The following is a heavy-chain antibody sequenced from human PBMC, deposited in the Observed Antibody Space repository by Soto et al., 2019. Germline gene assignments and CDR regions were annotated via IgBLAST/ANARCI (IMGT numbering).Heavy chain of an antibody. CDR3: ASRMYYSPQFDP. D-gene: IGHD3-10*01. Sequence: GESLKICCKASGYSFSSYWIGGVRQMPGQGPEWMGIIYPANSDVVNNPSLQGRVTLSVDKSINTVYLQWSSLKASDTAMYYCASRMYYSPQFDPWGQGIQVTVSS. CDR2: IYPANSDV. CDR1: GYSFSSYW. J-gene: IGHJ5*02. V-gene: IGHV5-51*01.